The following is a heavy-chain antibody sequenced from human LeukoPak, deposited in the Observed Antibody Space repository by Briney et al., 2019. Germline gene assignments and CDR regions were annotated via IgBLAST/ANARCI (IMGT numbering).Heavy chain of an antibody. CDR1: GGSISSCSYF. J-gene: IGHJ4*02. Sequence: SETLSLTCTVSGGSISSCSYFWGWLRQPPGKGREWIGSIFYSGSTHYNPSLNTLVTISISTSKNQFSLRLSSVTAADTAVYYCARQMNTVTADYWGQGTLVTVSS. CDR3: ARQMNTVTADY. V-gene: IGHV4-39*01. D-gene: IGHD4-17*01. CDR2: IFYSGST.